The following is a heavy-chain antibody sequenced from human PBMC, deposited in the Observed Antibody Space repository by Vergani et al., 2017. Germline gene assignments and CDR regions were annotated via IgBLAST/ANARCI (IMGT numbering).Heavy chain of an antibody. J-gene: IGHJ4*02. CDR1: GFTFSSYS. CDR3: ARVDGCGGDCSDDY. Sequence: EVQLVESGGGLVKPGGSLRLSCAASGFTFSSYSMNWVRQAPGKGLEWVSSISSSSSYIYYADSVKGRFNISRDNAKNSLFLQMNSLRAEDTAVYYCARVDGCGGDCSDDYWGQGTLVTVSS. D-gene: IGHD2-21*01. V-gene: IGHV3-21*01. CDR2: ISSSSSYI.